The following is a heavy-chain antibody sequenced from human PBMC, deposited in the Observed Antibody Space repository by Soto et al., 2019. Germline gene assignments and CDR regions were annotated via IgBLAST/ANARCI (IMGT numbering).Heavy chain of an antibody. CDR3: AREGALKPFSS. CDR1: GSTFSRYA. Sequence: GGSLRLSCAASGSTFSRYAMNWVRQAPGKGLEWVSHISGTGVYIHYADAVKGRFTISRDNAKSSVYLQMNSLRAEDTAVYYCAREGALKPFSSWGQGAPVTVSS. V-gene: IGHV3-21*01. CDR2: ISGTGVYI. J-gene: IGHJ5*02.